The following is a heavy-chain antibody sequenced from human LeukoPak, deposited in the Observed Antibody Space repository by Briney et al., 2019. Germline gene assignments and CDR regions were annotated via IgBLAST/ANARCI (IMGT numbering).Heavy chain of an antibody. CDR1: GFISSSYW. CDR2: IKEDGSAK. CDR3: VMDMDV. J-gene: IGHJ6*02. Sequence: GGSLRLSCAASGFISSSYWMNWVRQAPGKGLEWVANIKEDGSAKYYVDSVKGRFTISRDNAKNSLYLQMYSLRAEDTAVYYCVMDMDVWGQGTTVTVSS. V-gene: IGHV3-7*05.